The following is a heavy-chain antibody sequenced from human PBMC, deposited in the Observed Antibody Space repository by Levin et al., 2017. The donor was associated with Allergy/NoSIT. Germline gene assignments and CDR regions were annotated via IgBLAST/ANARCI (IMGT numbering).Heavy chain of an antibody. CDR1: GFTFSDHF. V-gene: IGHV3-72*01. J-gene: IGHJ3*02. CDR3: ARHRTSDI. D-gene: IGHD1-14*01. CDR2: IRNKANSYTT. Sequence: GGSLRLSCAASGFTFSDHFMDWVRQAPGKGLEWVGRIRNKANSYTTDYAASVKGRFTISRDDSKNSLYLQMNSLQTEDTAVYYCARHRTSDIWGQGTMVTVSS.